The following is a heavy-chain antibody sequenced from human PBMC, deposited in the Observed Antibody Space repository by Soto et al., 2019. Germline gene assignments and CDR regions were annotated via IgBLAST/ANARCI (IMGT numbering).Heavy chain of an antibody. J-gene: IGHJ4*02. V-gene: IGHV4-59*02. CDR1: GASDNSYY. Sequence: ETLALACAVSGASDNSYYWSWIRQPPGKGMEWIGYIFYSGSTNSNPSLKSRVTMSLDMSKNRFSLKLTSVTAADTAVYYCARVRPEYCGGDCPHFDSWGQGTLVTVSS. CDR2: IFYSGST. CDR3: ARVRPEYCGGDCPHFDS. D-gene: IGHD2-21*02.